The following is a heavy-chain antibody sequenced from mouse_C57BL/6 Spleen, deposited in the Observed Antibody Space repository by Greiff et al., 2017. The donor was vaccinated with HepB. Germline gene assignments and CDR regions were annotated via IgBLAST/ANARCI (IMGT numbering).Heavy chain of an antibody. J-gene: IGHJ2*01. V-gene: IGHV1-53*01. CDR1: GYTFTSYW. D-gene: IGHD1-1*01. CDR2: INPSNGGT. Sequence: QVHVKQPGTELVKPGASVKLSCKASGYTFTSYWMHWVKQRPGQGLEWIGNINPSNGGTNYNEKFKSKATLTVDKSSSTAYMQLSSLTSEDSAVYYCARSPYYYGSKDYWGQGTTLTVSS. CDR3: ARSPYYYGSKDY.